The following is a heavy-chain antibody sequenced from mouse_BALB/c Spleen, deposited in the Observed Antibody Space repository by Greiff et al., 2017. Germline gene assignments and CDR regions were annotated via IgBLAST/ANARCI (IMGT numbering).Heavy chain of an antibody. D-gene: IGHD2-4*01. J-gene: IGHJ4*01. Sequence: DVKLVESGGGLVKPGGSLKLSCAASGFTFSSYAMSWVRQTPEKRLEWVASISSGGSTYYPDSVKGRFTISRDNARNILYLQMSSLRSEDTAMYYCARGYDYVDAMDYWGQGTSVTVSS. V-gene: IGHV5-6-5*01. CDR2: ISSGGST. CDR3: ARGYDYVDAMDY. CDR1: GFTFSSYA.